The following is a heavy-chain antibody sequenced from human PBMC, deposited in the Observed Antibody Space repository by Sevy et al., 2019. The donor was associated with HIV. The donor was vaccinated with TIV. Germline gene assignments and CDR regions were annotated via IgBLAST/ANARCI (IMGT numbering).Heavy chain of an antibody. J-gene: IGHJ4*02. Sequence: ASVKVSCKASGGTFSSYGISWVRQAPGQGLEWVGGIIPTLGTVNYAQKFQGRVTITADESTKTAYMGLSSLRSEDTAVYYCARGGGNGWYYFDYWGQETLVTVSS. CDR1: GGTFSSYG. V-gene: IGHV1-69*13. CDR2: IIPTLGTV. D-gene: IGHD6-19*01. CDR3: ARGGGNGWYYFDY.